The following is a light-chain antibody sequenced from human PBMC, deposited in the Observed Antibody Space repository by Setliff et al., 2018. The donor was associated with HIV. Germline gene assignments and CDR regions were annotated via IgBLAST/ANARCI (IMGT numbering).Light chain of an antibody. CDR1: NSDIGSYTS. CDR2: EVN. CDR3: CSYTSSNTFYV. Sequence: QSALTQPASVSGSPGQSITVSCTGTNSDIGSYTSVSWYQHHPGEAPKLIIYEVNNRPSGISSRFSGPKSGNTASLTISGLQAEDEAHYYCCSYTSSNTFYVFGTGTKVTVL. J-gene: IGLJ1*01. V-gene: IGLV2-14*01.